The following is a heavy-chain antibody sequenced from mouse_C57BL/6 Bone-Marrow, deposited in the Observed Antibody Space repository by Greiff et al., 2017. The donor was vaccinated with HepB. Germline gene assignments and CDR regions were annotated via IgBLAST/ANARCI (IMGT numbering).Heavy chain of an antibody. D-gene: IGHD2-2*01. Sequence: VQLVESGAELVRPGASVTLSCKASGYTFTDYEMHWVKQTPVHGLEWIGAIDPETGGTAYNQKFKGKAILTADNSSSTAYMELRSLTSEDSAVYYCTRADDGYDRYGFAYWGQGTRVTVSA. V-gene: IGHV1-15*01. CDR1: GYTFTDYE. CDR2: IDPETGGT. CDR3: TRADDGYDRYGFAY. J-gene: IGHJ3*01.